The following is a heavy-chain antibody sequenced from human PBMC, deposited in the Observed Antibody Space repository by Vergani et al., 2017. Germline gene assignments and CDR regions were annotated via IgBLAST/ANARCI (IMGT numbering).Heavy chain of an antibody. CDR2: VDPEDGET. J-gene: IGHJ6*02. CDR1: GYTFTDHY. CDR3: ATPQTVTTGGMEV. D-gene: IGHD4-17*01. Sequence: EVQWVQSGAEVKKPGATMKISCKVSGYTFTDHYMHWVKQDPGKGLEWMGLVDPEDGETIYAEKFKGRVTIAAVTSTDTAHLELSSLRSEDTAVYYCATPQTVTTGGMEVWGQGTTVIVSS. V-gene: IGHV1-69-2*01.